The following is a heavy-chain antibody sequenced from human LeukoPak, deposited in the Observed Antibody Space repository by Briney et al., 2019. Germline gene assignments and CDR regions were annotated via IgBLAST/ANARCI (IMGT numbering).Heavy chain of an antibody. D-gene: IGHD6-19*01. CDR3: ARDHGAVAGTFDY. CDR1: GYTFTGYY. J-gene: IGHJ4*02. Sequence: ASVKVSCKASGYTFTGYYMHWVRQAPGQGLEWMGRINPNSGGTNYAQKFQGRVTMTRDTTISTAYMELSRLRSDDTAVYYCARDHGAVAGTFDYWGQGTLVTVSS. CDR2: INPNSGGT. V-gene: IGHV1-2*06.